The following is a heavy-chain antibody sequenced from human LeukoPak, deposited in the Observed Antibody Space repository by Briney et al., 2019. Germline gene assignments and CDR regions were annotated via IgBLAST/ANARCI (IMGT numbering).Heavy chain of an antibody. J-gene: IGHJ4*02. CDR2: IKSKTDGGTT. D-gene: IGHD3-22*01. CDR3: AAEYYYDSSGYHKPTIDY. CDR1: GFTFSSYA. V-gene: IGHV3-15*01. Sequence: GGSLRLSCAASGFTFSSYAMSWVRQAPGKGLEWVGRIKSKTDGGTTDYAAPVKGRFTISRDDSKNTLYLQMNSLKTEDTAVYYCAAEYYYDSSGYHKPTIDYWGQGTLVTVSS.